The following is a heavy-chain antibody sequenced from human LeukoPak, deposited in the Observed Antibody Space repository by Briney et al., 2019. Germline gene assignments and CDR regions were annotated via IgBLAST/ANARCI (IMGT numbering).Heavy chain of an antibody. CDR3: ARLGSTSCFDY. V-gene: IGHV4-34*01. CDR2: INHSGST. J-gene: IGHJ4*02. Sequence: SETLSLTCAVYGGSFSGYYWSWIRQPPGKGLEWIGEINHSGSTNCNPSLKSRVTISVDTSKNQFSLKLSSVTAADTAVYYCARLGSTSCFDYWGQGTLVTVSS. CDR1: GGSFSGYY. D-gene: IGHD2-2*01.